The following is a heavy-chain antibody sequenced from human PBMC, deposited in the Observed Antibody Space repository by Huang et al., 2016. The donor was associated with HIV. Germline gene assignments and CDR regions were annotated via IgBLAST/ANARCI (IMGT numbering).Heavy chain of an antibody. D-gene: IGHD3-16*01. J-gene: IGHJ6*02. CDR1: GASFGGYF. CDR3: ARIPTPSYYDRWSLSPVEEDFFYYNLDV. V-gene: IGHV4-34*02. CDR2: IKPGASP. Sequence: QVRLQQWGEGVLKPSETLSLTCAVYGASFGGYFWSWVRQSPDKGLEWIGEIKPGASPTYKPLCGSRGTIYGDTSKNQVSLKLRAGAAADAAIDYCARIPTPSYYDRWSLSPVEEDFFYYNLDVWGQGTPVIVSS.